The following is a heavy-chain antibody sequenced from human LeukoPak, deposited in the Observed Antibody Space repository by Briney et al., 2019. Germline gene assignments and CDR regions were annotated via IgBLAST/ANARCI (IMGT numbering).Heavy chain of an antibody. CDR1: GGSISSYY. J-gene: IGHJ5*02. CDR2: IYYSGNT. Sequence: SETLSLTCTVSGGSISSYYWSWIRQPPGKGLEWIGYIYYSGNTNYNPSLKSRVTISVDTSKNQFSLKLSSVTAADTAVYYCASEQLVGWFDPWGQGTLVTVSS. D-gene: IGHD6-6*01. V-gene: IGHV4-59*08. CDR3: ASEQLVGWFDP.